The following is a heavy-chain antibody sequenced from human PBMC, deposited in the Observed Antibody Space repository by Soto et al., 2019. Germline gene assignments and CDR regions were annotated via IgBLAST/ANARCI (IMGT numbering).Heavy chain of an antibody. CDR3: ARWLGYYYYYGMDV. CDR2: NNHSGST. J-gene: IGHJ6*02. CDR1: GGSFSGYY. D-gene: IGHD6-19*01. V-gene: IGHV4-34*01. Sequence: PSETLSLTCVVYGGSFSGYYWSWIRQPPGKGLESIGENNHSGSTNYTPAPKSRVTTSVDTTKNQFSLKLSSVTAADTSVYYCARWLGYYYYYGMDVWGQGTTVTVSS.